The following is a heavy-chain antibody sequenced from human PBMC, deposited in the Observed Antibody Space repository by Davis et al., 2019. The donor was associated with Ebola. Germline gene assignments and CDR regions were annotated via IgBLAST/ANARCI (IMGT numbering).Heavy chain of an antibody. J-gene: IGHJ6*02. CDR3: ARTPLVSFGMDV. CDR1: GFTFSDYW. V-gene: IGHV3-7*01. CDR2: IKQDGSET. D-gene: IGHD1-26*01. Sequence: GESLKISCAASGFTFSDYWMTWVRQAPGKGLEWVANIKQDGSETYYMDSVKGRFTISRDNAKNSLYLQMDSLRAEDTAVYYCARTPLVSFGMDVWGQGTTVTVSS.